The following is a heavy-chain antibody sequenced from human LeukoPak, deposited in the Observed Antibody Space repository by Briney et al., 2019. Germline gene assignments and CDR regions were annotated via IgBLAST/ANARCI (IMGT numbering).Heavy chain of an antibody. D-gene: IGHD1-26*01. CDR2: ISYDGSNK. Sequence: GRSLRLSCAASGFTFSSYGMHWVRQAPGKGLEWVAVISYDGSNKYYADSVKGRFTISRDNSKNTLYLQMNSLRAEDTAVYYCVGGAGTDFDYRGQGTLVTVSS. CDR3: VGGAGTDFDY. V-gene: IGHV3-30*03. CDR1: GFTFSSYG. J-gene: IGHJ4*02.